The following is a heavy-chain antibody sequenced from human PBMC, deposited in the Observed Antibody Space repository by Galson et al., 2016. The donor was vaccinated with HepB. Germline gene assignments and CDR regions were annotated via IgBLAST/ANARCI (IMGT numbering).Heavy chain of an antibody. D-gene: IGHD5-12*01. V-gene: IGHV4-31*03. CDR3: ARGPADGVTTIFARWFDP. CDR1: GDSISSGAYS. Sequence: TLSLTCTVSGDSISSGAYSWSWIRQHPGKGLEWIGYIYYSGSTYCNPSLNSRLTISLDTSKNQFSLRLSSVTAADTAVYYCARGPADGVTTIFARWFDPWGQGTLVTVSS. J-gene: IGHJ5*02. CDR2: IYYSGST.